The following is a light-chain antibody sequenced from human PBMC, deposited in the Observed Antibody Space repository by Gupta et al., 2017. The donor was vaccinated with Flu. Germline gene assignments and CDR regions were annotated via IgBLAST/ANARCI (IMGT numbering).Light chain of an antibody. J-gene: IGKJ4*01. CDR2: GAS. Sequence: GTLALSPGERATLSCRDSQSVTDNFIAWTQVTTCQAPRRLIYGASSRAPGIPERFRGSGSGKEFNLSISTLEPENFAVYYCQQDGSLPITFGGGTKVEIK. V-gene: IGKV3-20*01. CDR3: QQDGSLPIT. CDR1: QSVTDNF.